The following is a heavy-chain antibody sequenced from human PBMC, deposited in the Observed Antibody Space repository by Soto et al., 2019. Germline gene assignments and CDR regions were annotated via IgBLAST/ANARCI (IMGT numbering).Heavy chain of an antibody. CDR2: INGFGDRT. V-gene: IGHV3-23*01. CDR1: GLTFRSYA. D-gene: IGHD1-1*01. CDR3: ANVDWNYGKDA. J-gene: IGHJ6*02. Sequence: EVQLLESGGGLVQPGGSLRLSCAASGLTFRSYAMSWVRQAPGKGLEWVSGINGFGDRTNYADSVKGRFTISRDNSKNTLYLQMNSLRVEDTAIYYGANVDWNYGKDAWGQGTTVTISS.